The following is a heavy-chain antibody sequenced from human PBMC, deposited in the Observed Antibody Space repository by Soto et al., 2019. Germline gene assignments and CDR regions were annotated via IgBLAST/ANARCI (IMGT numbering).Heavy chain of an antibody. CDR1: GGSISNYY. J-gene: IGHJ6*02. V-gene: IGHV4-59*01. Sequence: PSETLSLTCTVSGGSISNYYWNWIRQPPGRGLEWIGCIYYTGSTNYNPSLKSRVTISVDTSKKQFSLRLSSVTAADTALYYCARADFWSGYSYNGMAVWGQGTTVTVSS. D-gene: IGHD3-3*01. CDR3: ARADFWSGYSYNGMAV. CDR2: IYYTGST.